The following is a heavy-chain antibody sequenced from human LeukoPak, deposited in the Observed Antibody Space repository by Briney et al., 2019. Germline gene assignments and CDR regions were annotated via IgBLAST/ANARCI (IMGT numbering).Heavy chain of an antibody. CDR1: GFTFSSYS. CDR3: ARDRGWYFDY. J-gene: IGHJ4*02. Sequence: GGSLRLSCAASGFTFSSYSMNWVRQAPGKGLEWVSYISSSSSTIYYADSVKGRFTISRDNAKNSLYLQMNSLRAEDTAVYYCARDRGWYFDYWGQGTLVTVSS. CDR2: ISSSSSTI. V-gene: IGHV3-48*01. D-gene: IGHD3-10*01.